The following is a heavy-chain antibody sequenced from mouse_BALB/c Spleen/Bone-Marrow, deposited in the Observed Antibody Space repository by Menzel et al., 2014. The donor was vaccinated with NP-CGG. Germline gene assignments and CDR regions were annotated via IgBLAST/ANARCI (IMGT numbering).Heavy chain of an antibody. J-gene: IGHJ4*01. Sequence: EVQVVESGAELVKPEASVKLSCTASGFNIKDTYMHWVKQRPEQGLEWIGRIDTANGNTKYDPKFQGKATITADTSSNTAYLQLSSLTSEDTAVYYCARYGNGLMDYWGQGTSVTVSS. V-gene: IGHV14-3*02. CDR2: IDTANGNT. D-gene: IGHD2-1*01. CDR1: GFNIKDTY. CDR3: ARYGNGLMDY.